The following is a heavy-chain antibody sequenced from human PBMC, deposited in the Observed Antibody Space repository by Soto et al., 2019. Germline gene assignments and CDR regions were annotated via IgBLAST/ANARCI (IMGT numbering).Heavy chain of an antibody. V-gene: IGHV3-15*01. J-gene: IGHJ4*02. Sequence: EVQLVESGGGLVKPGGSLRLSGVGSGLTFIDAWMSWVRQAPGKGLEWVGRLKSETDGGTADYAAPVEGRFNISRDDSKNTLYLQMNSLKSEDTAVYYCMTAPGLNVLFWGQGALVTVSS. CDR1: GLTFIDAW. D-gene: IGHD3-16*01. CDR3: MTAPGLNVLF. CDR2: LKSETDGGTA.